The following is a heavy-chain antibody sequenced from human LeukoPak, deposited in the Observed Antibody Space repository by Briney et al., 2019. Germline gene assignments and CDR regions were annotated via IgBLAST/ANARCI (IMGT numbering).Heavy chain of an antibody. J-gene: IGHJ4*02. CDR2: INPSGGST. CDR1: GYTFTSYY. D-gene: IGHD6-13*01. V-gene: IGHV1-46*01. CDR3: ASTFPYSSSWYDFDY. Sequence: ASVKVSCKASGYTFTSYYMHWVRQAPGQGLEWMGVINPSGGSTSYAQKFQGRVTMTRDTSTSTVYMELSSLRSEDTAVYYCASTFPYSSSWYDFDYWGQGTLVTVSS.